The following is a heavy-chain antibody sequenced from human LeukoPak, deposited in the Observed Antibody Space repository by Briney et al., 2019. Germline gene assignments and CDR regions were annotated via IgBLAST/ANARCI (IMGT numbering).Heavy chain of an antibody. Sequence: PGGSLRLSCAASGFTFSTYEMNWVRHAPGKGLEWLSYITSSGSGVHYADSVKGRFTISRDNAENSLYLQMNSLRADDTAVYYCARTPSSSSSWHWGRGTLVTVSS. CDR3: ARTPSSSSSWH. J-gene: IGHJ4*02. CDR1: GFTFSTYE. CDR2: ITSSGSGV. V-gene: IGHV3-48*03. D-gene: IGHD6-13*01.